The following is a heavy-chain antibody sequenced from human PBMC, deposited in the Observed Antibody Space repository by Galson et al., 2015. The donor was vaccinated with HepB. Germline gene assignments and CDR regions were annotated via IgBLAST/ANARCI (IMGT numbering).Heavy chain of an antibody. CDR2: TYYRSKWYN. V-gene: IGHV6-1*01. CDR3: ARVKVVAGYWYFDL. J-gene: IGHJ2*01. CDR1: GDSVSSNSAA. D-gene: IGHD6-19*01. Sequence: CAISGDSVSSNSAAWNWIRQSPSRGLEWLGRTYYRSKWYNDYAVSVKSRITINPDTSKNQFSLQLNSVTPEDTAVYYCARVKVVAGYWYFDLWGRGTLVTVSS.